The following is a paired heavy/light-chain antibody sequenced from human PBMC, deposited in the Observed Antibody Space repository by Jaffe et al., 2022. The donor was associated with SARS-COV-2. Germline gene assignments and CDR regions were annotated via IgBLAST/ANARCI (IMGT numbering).Heavy chain of an antibody. V-gene: IGHV1-69*01. D-gene: IGHD5-12*01. CDR2: VIPILGTA. CDR3: ARDGPGIVATNTLSHAFDI. J-gene: IGHJ3*02. CDR1: GGTFSNYA. Sequence: QVHLVQSGAEVKKPGSSVKVSCKASGGTFSNYAITWVRQAPGQGLECMGGVIPILGTATYAQNFQGRVRITADESTSTAYLEVNSLTSEDTAIYYCARDGPGIVATNTLSHAFDIWGQGTVVTVSS.
Light chain of an antibody. Sequence: QSALTQPASESGSPGQSITISCTGTRNDVGAYKYVSWYQQHPGKAPKLIIYEVVNRPSGVPDRFSGSKSGNTASLTISGLQTEDEADYYCSSYTSDSTLLFGGGTKVTVL. CDR1: RNDVGAYKY. CDR2: EVV. CDR3: SSYTSDSTLL. V-gene: IGLV2-14*01. J-gene: IGLJ2*01.